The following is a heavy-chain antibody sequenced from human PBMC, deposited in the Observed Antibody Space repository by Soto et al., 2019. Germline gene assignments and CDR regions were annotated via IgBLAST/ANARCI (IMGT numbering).Heavy chain of an antibody. CDR1: GGSISRYY. V-gene: IGHV4-59*01. CDR2: IYYSGST. Sequence: SETLSLTCTVSGGSISRYYWSWIRQPPGKGLEWIGYIYYSGSTNYNPSLKSRVTISVDTSKNQFSLKLSSVTAADTAVYYCARDGKARPFDYWGQGTLVTVSS. D-gene: IGHD6-6*01. J-gene: IGHJ4*02. CDR3: ARDGKARPFDY.